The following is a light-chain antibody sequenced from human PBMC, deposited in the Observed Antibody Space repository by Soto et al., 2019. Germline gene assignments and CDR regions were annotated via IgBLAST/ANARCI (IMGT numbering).Light chain of an antibody. CDR1: QGISSY. J-gene: IGKJ1*01. V-gene: IGKV1-8*01. CDR3: LQDADFPRT. Sequence: TQSPSSFSASTGDRVTITCRASQGISSYLAWYQQKPGKAPKLLIYAASTLQSGVPSRFSGSGSGTDFTLTISCLQSEDFATYYCLQDADFPRTFGQGTKVDIK. CDR2: AAS.